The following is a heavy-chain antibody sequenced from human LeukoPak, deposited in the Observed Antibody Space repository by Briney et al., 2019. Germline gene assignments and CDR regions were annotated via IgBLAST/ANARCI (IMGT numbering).Heavy chain of an antibody. Sequence: PSETLSLTCTVSGGSISSGGYYWSWIRQHPGKGLEWIGYIYYSGSTYYNPSLKSRVTISVDTSKNQFSLKLSSVTAADTAVYYCARGGLHSSSWYVRNLAYWGQGTLVTVSS. J-gene: IGHJ4*02. CDR3: ARGGLHSSSWYVRNLAY. CDR1: GGSISSGGYY. D-gene: IGHD6-13*01. CDR2: IYYSGST. V-gene: IGHV4-31*03.